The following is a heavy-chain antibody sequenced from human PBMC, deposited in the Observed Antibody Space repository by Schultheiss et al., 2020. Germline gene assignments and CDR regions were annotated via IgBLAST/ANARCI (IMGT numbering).Heavy chain of an antibody. J-gene: IGHJ6*01. V-gene: IGHV4-34*01. Sequence: SETLSLTCSVYGGSFSGYYWSWIRQPPGKGLEWIGDIHYAGSTNYNPSLKSRVTISSDTSKNQFSLKLTSVTAADTAVYYCARFGLTGAVDVWGLATTVTVSS. CDR2: IHYAGST. CDR3: ARFGLTGAVDV. CDR1: GGSFSGYY. D-gene: IGHD1-26*01.